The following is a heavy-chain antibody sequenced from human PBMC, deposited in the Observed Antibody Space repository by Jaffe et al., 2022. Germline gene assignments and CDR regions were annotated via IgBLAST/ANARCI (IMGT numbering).Heavy chain of an antibody. Sequence: QVQLQESGPGLVKPSQTLSLTCTVSGGSISSGAYYWTWIRQPAGKGLECIGRIYTSGTSYNPSLKSRVTMSLDTSKNQFSLKLSSVTAADTAVYYCARTIAGTGGAFDIWGQGTMVTVSS. D-gene: IGHD6-13*01. CDR2: IYTSGT. J-gene: IGHJ3*02. CDR3: ARTIAGTGGAFDI. V-gene: IGHV4-61*02. CDR1: GGSISSGAYY.